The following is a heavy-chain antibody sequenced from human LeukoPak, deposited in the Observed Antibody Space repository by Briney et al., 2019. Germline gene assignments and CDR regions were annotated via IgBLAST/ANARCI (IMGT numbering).Heavy chain of an antibody. V-gene: IGHV3-21*01. Sequence: GGSLRLSCTASGFTFSIYAMSWVRQAPGKGLEWVSSISSSSSYIYYADSVKGRFTISRDNAKNSLYLQMNSLRAEDTAVYYCARVGSSTSCYGYWGQGTLVTVSS. J-gene: IGHJ4*02. CDR3: ARVGSSTSCYGY. CDR2: ISSSSSYI. CDR1: GFTFSIYA. D-gene: IGHD2-2*01.